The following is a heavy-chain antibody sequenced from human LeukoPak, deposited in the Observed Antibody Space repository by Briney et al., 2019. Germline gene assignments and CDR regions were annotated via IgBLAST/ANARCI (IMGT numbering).Heavy chain of an antibody. V-gene: IGHV4-31*03. D-gene: IGHD2-8*01. CDR3: ARANRDNWFDP. CDR2: IYYSGST. CDR1: GGSISSGGYY. J-gene: IGHJ5*02. Sequence: PSETLSLTCTVSGGSISSGGYYWSWIRQHPGKGLEWIGYIYYSGSTYYNPSLKSRVTISVDTSKSQFSLKLSSVTAADTAVYYCARANRDNWFDPWGQGTLVTVSS.